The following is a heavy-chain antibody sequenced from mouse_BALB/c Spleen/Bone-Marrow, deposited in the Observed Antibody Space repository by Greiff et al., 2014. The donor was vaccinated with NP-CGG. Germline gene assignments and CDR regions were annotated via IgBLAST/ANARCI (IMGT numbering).Heavy chain of an antibody. CDR3: ARYGNYCYAMDY. CDR1: GFNIKDTY. Sequence: EVKLVESGAELVKPGASVKLSCTASGFNIKDTYMHWVKQRPEQGLEWIGRIDPANGNTKYDPKFQGKATITADTSSNTAYLQLSSLTFEDTADYYCARYGNYCYAMDYWGQGTSVTVSS. D-gene: IGHD2-1*01. V-gene: IGHV14-3*02. J-gene: IGHJ4*01. CDR2: IDPANGNT.